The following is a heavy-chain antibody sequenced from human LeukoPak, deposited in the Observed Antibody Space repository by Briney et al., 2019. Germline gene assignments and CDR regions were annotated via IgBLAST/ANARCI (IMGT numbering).Heavy chain of an antibody. D-gene: IGHD2-2*02. J-gene: IGHJ3*02. Sequence: TVKVSCKASGGTFSSYAISWVRQAPGQGLEWMGRIIPIFGTANYAQKFQGRVTITTDESTSTAYMELSSLRSEDTAVYYCTSDVVPAAIVYAFDIWGQGTMVTVSS. CDR1: GGTFSSYA. CDR2: IIPIFGTA. CDR3: TSDVVPAAIVYAFDI. V-gene: IGHV1-69*05.